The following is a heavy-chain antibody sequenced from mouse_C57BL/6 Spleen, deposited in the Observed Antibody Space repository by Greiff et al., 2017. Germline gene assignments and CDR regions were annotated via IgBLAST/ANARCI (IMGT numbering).Heavy chain of an antibody. V-gene: IGHV8-8*01. CDR3: ARPSTVVGGFAY. J-gene: IGHJ3*01. D-gene: IGHD1-1*01. CDR2: IWWDDDK. CDR1: GFSLSTYGMG. Sequence: QVTLKESGPGILQPSQTLSLTCSFSGFSLSTYGMGVGWIRQPSGKGLEWLAHIWWDDDKYYNPALKSRLTISKDTSKNQVFLKIANVDTADTATYDCARPSTVVGGFAYWGQGTLVTVSA.